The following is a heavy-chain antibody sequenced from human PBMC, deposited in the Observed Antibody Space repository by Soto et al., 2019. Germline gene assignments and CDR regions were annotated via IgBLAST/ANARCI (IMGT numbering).Heavy chain of an antibody. Sequence: QVQLQESGPGLVRPSGTVSLTCAVSGLSISSGDWWSWVRQPPGKGLEWIGEIHHSWSTNYNPSLKSRVTMSGVPAKDLFSLPLTSVTAADTAFYYCARDQGSHPGDWGQGTLVSVSS. V-gene: IGHV4-4*02. CDR1: GLSISSGDW. CDR2: IHHSWST. CDR3: ARDQGSHPGD. D-gene: IGHD6-13*01. J-gene: IGHJ4*02.